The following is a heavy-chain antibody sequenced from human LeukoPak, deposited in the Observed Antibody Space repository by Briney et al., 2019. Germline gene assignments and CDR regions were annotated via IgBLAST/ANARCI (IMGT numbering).Heavy chain of an antibody. Sequence: GTLSLSCAASGFAFSSNSLNWVRQDKRKGLDWVSAISGSGLSTYYADSVKGRFTISRDNSKNTVYLQMNSLRAEDTAVYYCAKDRYSYGYVFDYWAQGSPVTVPS. CDR2: ISGSGLST. D-gene: IGHD5-18*01. CDR1: GFAFSSNS. V-gene: IGHV3-23*01. J-gene: IGHJ4*02. CDR3: AKDRYSYGYVFDY.